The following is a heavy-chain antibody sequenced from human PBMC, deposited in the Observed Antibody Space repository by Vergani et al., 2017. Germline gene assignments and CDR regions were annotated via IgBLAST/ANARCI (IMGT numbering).Heavy chain of an antibody. CDR1: GGSISSYY. Sequence: QVQLQESGPGLVKPSETLSLTCTVSGGSISSYYWSWIRQPPGKGLEWIGYIYYSGSTNYNPSLKSRVTISVDTSKNQFSLKLSSVTAADTAVYYCAKQGPKRITIFGVVINPVPDDAFDIWGQGTMVTVSS. CDR3: AKQGPKRITIFGVVINPVPDDAFDI. J-gene: IGHJ3*02. V-gene: IGHV4-59*01. D-gene: IGHD3-3*01. CDR2: IYYSGST.